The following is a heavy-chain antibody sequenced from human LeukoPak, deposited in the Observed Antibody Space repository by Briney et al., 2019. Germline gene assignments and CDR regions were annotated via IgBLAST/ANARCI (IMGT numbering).Heavy chain of an antibody. D-gene: IGHD4-17*01. CDR3: ARVRTHYYSGMDV. V-gene: IGHV4-4*02. Sequence: PSETLSLTCAVSGGSISSSNWWSWVRQPPGKGLEWIGEIYHSGSTNYNPSLKSRVTISVDKSKNQFSLKLNSVTAADTAVYYCARVRTHYYSGMDVWGQGTTVTVSS. CDR2: IYHSGST. J-gene: IGHJ6*02. CDR1: GGSISSSNW.